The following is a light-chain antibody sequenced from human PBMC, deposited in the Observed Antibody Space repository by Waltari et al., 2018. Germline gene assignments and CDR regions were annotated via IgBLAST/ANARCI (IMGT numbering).Light chain of an antibody. CDR1: QTVLYSSNNKNY. CDR2: WAS. CDR3: QQYYSTPWT. J-gene: IGKJ1*01. Sequence: DIVMTQSPDSLAVSLGERATFNCKSSQTVLYSSNNKNYLSWYQQKPGQPPKLLIYWASTRQSGVPDRFSGSWSGTDFTLTISSLQTEDVAVYDCQQYYSTPWTFGQGTKVEIK. V-gene: IGKV4-1*01.